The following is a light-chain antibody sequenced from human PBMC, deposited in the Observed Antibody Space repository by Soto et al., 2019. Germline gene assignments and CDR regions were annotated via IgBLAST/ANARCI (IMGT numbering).Light chain of an antibody. J-gene: IGKJ5*01. CDR1: QSVSSSY. CDR2: GAS. Sequence: EIVLTHSPGTLALSPWERATLSPRASQSVSSSYLAWYQQKPGQAPRLLIYGASSRPTGIPDRFSGSGSGTDFTLTISRLEPEDFAVYYCQQYGSSSTFGQGTRLEIK. CDR3: QQYGSSST. V-gene: IGKV3-20*01.